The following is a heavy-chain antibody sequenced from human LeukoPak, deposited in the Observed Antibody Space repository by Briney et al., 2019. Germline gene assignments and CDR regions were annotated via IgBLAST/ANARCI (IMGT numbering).Heavy chain of an antibody. J-gene: IGHJ3*02. CDR1: GGSITSSSYC. V-gene: IGHV4-39*07. D-gene: IGHD3-10*01. CDR2: IYTSGST. CDR3: ARPRSYGDDAFDI. Sequence: PSETLSLTCTVSGGSITSSSYCWGWIRQPPGKGLEWIGNIYTSGSTNYNPSLKSRVTMSVDTSKNQFSLKLSSVTAADTAMYYCARPRSYGDDAFDIWGQGTMVTVSS.